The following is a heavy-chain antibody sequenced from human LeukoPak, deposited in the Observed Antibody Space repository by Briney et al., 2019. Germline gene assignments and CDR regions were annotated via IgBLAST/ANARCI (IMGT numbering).Heavy chain of an antibody. CDR2: ISYDGSTE. CDR3: VKPTYYETSTGSREGFDH. V-gene: IGHV3-30*18. J-gene: IGHJ4*02. CDR1: GFTFSTYG. D-gene: IGHD3-9*01. Sequence: PGGSLRLSCAASGFTFSTYGMHWVRQAPGKGLEWVAGISYDGSTEEYADSVKGRFTISRDNSKNTLNLQMNSLREEDTAIFHCVKPTYYETSTGSREGFDHWGQGTLVTVSS.